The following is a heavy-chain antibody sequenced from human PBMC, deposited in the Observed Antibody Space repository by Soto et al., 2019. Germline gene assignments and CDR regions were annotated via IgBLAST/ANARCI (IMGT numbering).Heavy chain of an antibody. CDR3: ARRTTVAYWYFDL. CDR2: ISYSGST. Sequence: SETLSLTCTVSGGSVSSGGYYWSWIRQPPGKGLEWIGYISYSGSTNYNPSLQSRLTISVDTSKNQFSLKLSSVTAADTAVYYCARRTTVAYWYFDLWGRGTLVTVSS. J-gene: IGHJ2*01. D-gene: IGHD4-17*01. V-gene: IGHV4-61*08. CDR1: GGSVSSGGYY.